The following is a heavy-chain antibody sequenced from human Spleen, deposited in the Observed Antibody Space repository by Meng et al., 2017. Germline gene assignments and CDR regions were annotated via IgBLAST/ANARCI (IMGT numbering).Heavy chain of an antibody. CDR3: ARVKGAAAGTFRVYFDY. J-gene: IGHJ4*02. V-gene: IGHV1-46*01. D-gene: IGHD6-13*01. CDR2: INPSGGST. Sequence: ASVKVSCKPSGYMFTAYFLHWVRQAPGQGLEWMGIINPSGGSTSYAQKFQGRVTMTRDESTSTAYMELSSLRSEDTAVYYCARVKGAAAGTFRVYFDYWGQGTLVTVSS. CDR1: GYMFTAYF.